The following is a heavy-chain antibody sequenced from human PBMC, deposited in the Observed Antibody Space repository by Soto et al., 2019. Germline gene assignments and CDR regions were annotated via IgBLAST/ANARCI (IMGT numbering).Heavy chain of an antibody. CDR3: AKGSKQPVRTYDI. D-gene: IGHD6-6*01. Sequence: EVQLLESGGGLVQPGGSLRLSGAASGFTFSSYAMAWVRQAPGKGLEWVSSISGGGGSTYYAVSVKGRFTITRDNSKKMLYLHMDSLRADDTAVWHCAKGSKQPVRTYDIWCQGTLVTVSS. CDR1: GFTFSSYA. V-gene: IGHV3-23*01. CDR2: ISGGGGST. J-gene: IGHJ4*02.